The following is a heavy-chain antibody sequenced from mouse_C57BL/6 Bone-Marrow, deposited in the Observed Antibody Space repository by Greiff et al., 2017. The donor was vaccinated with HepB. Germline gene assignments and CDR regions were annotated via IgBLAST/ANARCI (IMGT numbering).Heavy chain of an antibody. CDR1: GFTFSNYW. D-gene: IGHD1-1*01. CDR2: IRLKSDNYAT. Sequence: EVKLMESGGGLVQPGGSMKLSCVASGFTFSNYWMNWVRQSPEKGLEWVAQIRLKSDNYATHYAESGKGRFTISRDDSNSSVYLQMNNLRAEDTGIYYCIYYGSSYPVLYWYFDVWGTGTTVTVSS. J-gene: IGHJ1*03. V-gene: IGHV6-3*01. CDR3: IYYGSSYPVLYWYFDV.